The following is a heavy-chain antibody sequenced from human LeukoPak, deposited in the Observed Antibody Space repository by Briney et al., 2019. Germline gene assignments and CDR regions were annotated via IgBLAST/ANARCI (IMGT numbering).Heavy chain of an antibody. D-gene: IGHD5-12*01. CDR2: ISGSGGST. V-gene: IGHV3-23*01. J-gene: IGHJ4*02. Sequence: GGSLRLSCAASGFTFSSCTMTWVRQAPGKGLEWVSGISGSGGSTSYADSVKGRFTISRDNSKNTLFLQMNSLRVEDTAVYYCAKSLTDIVATIRSGADYWGQGTLVFVSS. CDR3: AKSLTDIVATIRSGADY. CDR1: GFTFSSCT.